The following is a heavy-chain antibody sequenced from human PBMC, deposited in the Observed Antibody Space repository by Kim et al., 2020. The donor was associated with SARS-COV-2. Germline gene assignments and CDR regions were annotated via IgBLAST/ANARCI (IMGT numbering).Heavy chain of an antibody. CDR1: GGSISSYY. D-gene: IGHD3-22*01. Sequence: SETLSLTCTVSGGSISSYYWSWIRQPPGKGLEWIGYIYYSGSTNYNPSLKSRVTISVDTSKNQFSLKLSSVTAADTAVYYCAMLDSNYYDSSGFDYWGQGTLVTVSS. J-gene: IGHJ4*02. V-gene: IGHV4-59*08. CDR3: AMLDSNYYDSSGFDY. CDR2: IYYSGST.